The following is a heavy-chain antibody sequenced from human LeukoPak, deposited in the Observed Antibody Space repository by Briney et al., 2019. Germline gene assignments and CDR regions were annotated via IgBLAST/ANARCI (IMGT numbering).Heavy chain of an antibody. J-gene: IGHJ4*02. Sequence: VASVKVSCKASGGTFSSYAISWVRQAPGQGLEWMGGIIPIFGTANYAQKFQGRVTITADESTSTAYMELSSLRSEDTAVYYCARDPLTYCSSTSCHPDWGQGTLVTVSS. V-gene: IGHV1-69*13. CDR3: ARDPLTYCSSTSCHPD. D-gene: IGHD2-2*01. CDR2: IIPIFGTA. CDR1: GGTFSSYA.